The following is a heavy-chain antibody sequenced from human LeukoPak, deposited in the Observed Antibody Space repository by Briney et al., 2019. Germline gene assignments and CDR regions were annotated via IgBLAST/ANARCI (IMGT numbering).Heavy chain of an antibody. D-gene: IGHD3-9*01. CDR3: ARGDILTGYYTGPDYFDY. J-gene: IGHJ4*02. CDR2: IRAYNGNT. V-gene: IGHV1-18*01. CDR1: GYTFTSYG. Sequence: ASVKVSCKASGYTFTSYGISWVRQAPGQGLEWMGWIRAYNGNTNYAQKLQGRVTMTTDTSTSTAYMELRSLRSDDTAVYYCARGDILTGYYTGPDYFDYWGQGTLVTVSS.